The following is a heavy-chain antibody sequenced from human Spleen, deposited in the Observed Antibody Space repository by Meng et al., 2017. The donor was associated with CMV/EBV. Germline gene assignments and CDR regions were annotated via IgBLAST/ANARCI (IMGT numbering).Heavy chain of an antibody. V-gene: IGHV1-2*02. D-gene: IGHD6-19*01. CDR1: YTFTGYY. J-gene: IGHJ5*02. CDR2: INPNSGGT. Sequence: YTFTGYYMHWVRQAPGQGLEWMGWINPNSGGTNYAQKFQDRVTMTRDTSISTAYMELSRLRSDDTAVYYCARPPREGSRDWSNWFDPWGQGTLVTVSS. CDR3: ARPPREGSRDWSNWFDP.